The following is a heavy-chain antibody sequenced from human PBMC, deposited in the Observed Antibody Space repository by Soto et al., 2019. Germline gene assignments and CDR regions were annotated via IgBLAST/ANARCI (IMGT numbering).Heavy chain of an antibody. D-gene: IGHD2-2*01. CDR3: ARVNQLAPKRNAFDI. J-gene: IGHJ3*02. CDR1: GGSFSGYY. V-gene: IGHV4-34*10. Sequence: SPTLSLTCAVYGGSFSGYYWTWIRQPPGKGLEWIGYVHHSGSTNYNPSLKSRLTMSVDTSKNHFSLRLDSVTAADTAVYYCARVNQLAPKRNAFDIWGQGTMATVSS. CDR2: VHHSGST.